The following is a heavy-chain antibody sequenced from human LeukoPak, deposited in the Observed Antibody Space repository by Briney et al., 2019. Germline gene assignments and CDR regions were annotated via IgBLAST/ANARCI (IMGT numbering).Heavy chain of an antibody. CDR3: ARGVLRFLEWSVTFHMDV. D-gene: IGHD3-3*01. V-gene: IGHV1-69*13. Sequence: GASVKVSCKATGDTFIDFSISWVRQAPGQGLEWMGGIIPIFGTTNYAQKFQGRVTITADDSTRTAYMELSSLRSEDTAVYYCARGVLRFLEWSVTFHMDVWGKGTTVTVSS. CDR1: GDTFIDFS. J-gene: IGHJ6*03. CDR2: IIPIFGTT.